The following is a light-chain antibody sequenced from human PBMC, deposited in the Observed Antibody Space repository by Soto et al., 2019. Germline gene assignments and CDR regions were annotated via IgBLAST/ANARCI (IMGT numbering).Light chain of an antibody. CDR2: AVS. CDR1: QSVSSN. V-gene: IGKV3-15*01. J-gene: IGKJ1*01. Sequence: EIMMTQSPGTLSASPGDIATLSCRASQSVSSNLAWYQQKPGQAPRLLIYAVSTRATGIPDRFSGSVSGTEFTLTISSLQSEDFAVYYCQQYNKWPLTFGQGTKVEIK. CDR3: QQYNKWPLT.